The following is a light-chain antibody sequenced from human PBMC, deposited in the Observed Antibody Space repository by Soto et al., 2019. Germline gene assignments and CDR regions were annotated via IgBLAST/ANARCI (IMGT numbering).Light chain of an antibody. J-gene: IGKJ1*01. Sequence: EIVLTQSPGTLSLSPGERATLSCRASQSVSSSYLAWYQQKPGQAPRLLIYDASNRATGIPARFSASGSGTDFTLTISRLEPEDFAVYFCQQYYSSPLTFGQGTKVDIK. CDR2: DAS. CDR1: QSVSSSY. CDR3: QQYYSSPLT. V-gene: IGKV3-20*01.